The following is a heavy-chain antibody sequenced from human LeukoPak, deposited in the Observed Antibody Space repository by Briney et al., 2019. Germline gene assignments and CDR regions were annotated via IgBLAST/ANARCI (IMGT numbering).Heavy chain of an antibody. D-gene: IGHD1-26*01. CDR2: ISYDGSNK. CDR3: AEGIVGASQGGNY. V-gene: IGHV3-30-3*02. CDR1: GFTFSSYA. Sequence: GGSLRLSCAASGFTFSSYAMHWVRQAPGKGLEWVAVISYDGSNKYYADSVKGRFTISRDNSKNTLYLQMNSLRAEDTAVYYCAEGIVGASQGGNYWGQGTLVTVSS. J-gene: IGHJ4*02.